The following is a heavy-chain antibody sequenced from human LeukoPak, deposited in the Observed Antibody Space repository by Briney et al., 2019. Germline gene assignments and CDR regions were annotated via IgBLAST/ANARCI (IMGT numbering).Heavy chain of an antibody. J-gene: IGHJ4*02. V-gene: IGHV4-39*01. D-gene: IGHD3-10*01. Sequence: PSETLSLTCTVSDGSISSRTFCWGWIRQPPGRGLEWIGSIKSGDTTYYNASLKSRVTMFVDTSKKQVSMEVSSVTAADTAVYYCARQRAWFGEWAFDYWGRGTLVTVSS. CDR2: IKSGDTT. CDR1: DGSISSRTFC. CDR3: ARQRAWFGEWAFDY.